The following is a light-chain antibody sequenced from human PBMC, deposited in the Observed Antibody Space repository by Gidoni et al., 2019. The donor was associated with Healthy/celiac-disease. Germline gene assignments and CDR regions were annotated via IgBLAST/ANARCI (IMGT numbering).Light chain of an antibody. J-gene: IGKJ1*01. CDR3: MQALQTPWT. Sequence: DIVMTQSPLSLPVTPGEPASISCRSSQSLLHSNGYNYLDWYLQKPGQSPQLLIYLGSNRASGVPDRFSGSGSGTYFTLKLSRVEAEYVGVYYCMQALQTPWTFGQGTKVEIK. CDR1: QSLLHSNGYNY. V-gene: IGKV2-28*01. CDR2: LGS.